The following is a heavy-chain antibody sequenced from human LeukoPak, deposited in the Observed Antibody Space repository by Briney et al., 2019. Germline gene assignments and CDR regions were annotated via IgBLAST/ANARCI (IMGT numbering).Heavy chain of an antibody. CDR1: GYSITSGYH. V-gene: IGHV4-38-2*02. Sequence: SETLSLTCIVSGYSITSGYHWGWIRQTPGKGLEWIGTMYHSGNINYNPSLKSRVTVSVDTSKNQFSLKLSSVTAADTAVYYCASRGYSYGLDYWGQGTLVTVSS. CDR3: ASRGYSYGLDY. CDR2: MYHSGNI. J-gene: IGHJ4*02. D-gene: IGHD5-18*01.